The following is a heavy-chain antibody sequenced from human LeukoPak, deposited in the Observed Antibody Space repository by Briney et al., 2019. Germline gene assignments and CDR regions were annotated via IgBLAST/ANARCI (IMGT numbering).Heavy chain of an antibody. V-gene: IGHV1-69*01. D-gene: IGHD2-2*02. CDR3: ARTRSDIVVVPAAIIWFDP. CDR1: VGTFSSYA. CDR2: GIPIFVTA. Sequence: SVKVSCKASVGTFSSYAISWVRQAPGQGLEWTGGGIPIFVTANYAQKLQARATITADDSTSTAHMDRSSLICEASAVYYLARTRSDIVVVPAAIIWFDPGGEGTLVTVSS. J-gene: IGHJ5*02.